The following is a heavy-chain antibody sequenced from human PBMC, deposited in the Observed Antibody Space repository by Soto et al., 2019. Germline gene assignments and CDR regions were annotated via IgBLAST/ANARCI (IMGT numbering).Heavy chain of an antibody. V-gene: IGHV4-30-4*01. Sequence: QVQLQESGPGLVKPSQTLSLTCTVSGGSISSGDYYWSWIRQPPGKGLEWIGYIYYSGGTYYNPSLNSRVTISVDTSKPHFSLELSSVTAAATAVYYCARDGDYGVRGYWGQGYLVIFSA. CDR3: ARDGDYGVRGY. J-gene: IGHJ4*02. D-gene: IGHD4-17*01. CDR2: IYYSGGT. CDR1: GGSISSGDYY.